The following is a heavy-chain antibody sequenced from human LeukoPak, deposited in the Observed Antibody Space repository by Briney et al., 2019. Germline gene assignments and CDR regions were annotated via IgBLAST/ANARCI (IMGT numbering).Heavy chain of an antibody. J-gene: IGHJ6*03. Sequence: PGRSLRLSCAASGFTFSIYGMHWVRQAPGKGLEWVAVIAEDGKTTYYADSVKGRFTISRDNSKNTLYLQMNSLRAEDTAVYYCAKQRGGVVIIPYYYYMDVWGKGTTVTVSS. V-gene: IGHV3-30*18. CDR1: GFTFSIYG. D-gene: IGHD3-3*01. CDR2: IAEDGKTT. CDR3: AKQRGGVVIIPYYYYMDV.